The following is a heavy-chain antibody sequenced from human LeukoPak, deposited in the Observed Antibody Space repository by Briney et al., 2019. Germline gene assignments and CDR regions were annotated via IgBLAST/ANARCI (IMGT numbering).Heavy chain of an antibody. CDR3: AREGDPQWLVPVY. V-gene: IGHV4-59*01. D-gene: IGHD6-19*01. CDR1: GGSISNYY. J-gene: IGHJ4*02. CDR2: VYNSGGT. Sequence: WETLSLTCTVSGGSISNYYWSWIRQSPGKGLEWIGYVYNSGGTNYNPSLKSRVAIPLATSKKQSSLKLRSVTAADTAVYYCAREGDPQWLVPVYWGQGILVAVSS.